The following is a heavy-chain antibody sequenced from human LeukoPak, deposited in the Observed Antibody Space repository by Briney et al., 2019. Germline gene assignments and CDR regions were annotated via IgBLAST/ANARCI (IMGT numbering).Heavy chain of an antibody. CDR3: ARLVVPAAISY. Sequence: GESLKISCQASGYKFTNYWIGWVRQMSGKGLEWMGIINPDDSETTYSPSFQGQVTISVDKSVSTAYLQWTSLKAPDTAMYYCARLVVPAAISYWGQGTLVNVFS. J-gene: IGHJ4*02. CDR2: INPDDSET. V-gene: IGHV5-51*01. D-gene: IGHD2-2*01. CDR1: GYKFTNYW.